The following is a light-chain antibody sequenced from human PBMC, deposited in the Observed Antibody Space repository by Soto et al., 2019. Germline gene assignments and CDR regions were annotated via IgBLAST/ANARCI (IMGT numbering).Light chain of an antibody. J-gene: IGKJ3*01. CDR2: GAS. CDR3: QQYGSSLFT. Sequence: EIVLTQSPGNLSLSPGERATLSCRASQTISRSYLGWYQQKPGQAPRVLMTGASNRATGVPDRFSGSGSGTDFTLTISRLEPEDSASYYCQQYGSSLFTFGPGTKVDFK. V-gene: IGKV3-20*01. CDR1: QTISRSY.